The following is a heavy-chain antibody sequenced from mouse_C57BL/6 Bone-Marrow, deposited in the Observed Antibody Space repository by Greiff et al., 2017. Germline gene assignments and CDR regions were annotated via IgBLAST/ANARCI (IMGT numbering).Heavy chain of an antibody. D-gene: IGHD6-1*01. CDR2: ISDGGSYT. V-gene: IGHV5-4*01. CDR3: ARGLTTLFAY. Sequence: LVESGGGLVKPGGSLKLSCAASGFTFSSYAMSWVRQTPEKRLEWVATISDGGSYTYYPDNVKGRFTISRDKAQNNLYLQMSHLKSEDTAMYYCARGLTTLFAYWGQGTLVTVSA. CDR1: GFTFSSYA. J-gene: IGHJ3*01.